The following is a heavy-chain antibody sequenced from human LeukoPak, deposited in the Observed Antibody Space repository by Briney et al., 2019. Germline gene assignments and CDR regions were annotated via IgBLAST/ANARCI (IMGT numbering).Heavy chain of an antibody. J-gene: IGHJ4*02. CDR2: FNHNWGA. V-gene: IGHV4-34*01. Sequence: PSETLSLTCAVYSGSFSGYYWTWFRQPPGKGPEWIGEFNHNWGAKYNPSLKSRVTISVDTSKNHLSLSLNSVTTADTAVYYCAASLWFGIYPDYWGQGSLVTVSS. CDR1: SGSFSGYY. CDR3: AASLWFGIYPDY. D-gene: IGHD3-10*01.